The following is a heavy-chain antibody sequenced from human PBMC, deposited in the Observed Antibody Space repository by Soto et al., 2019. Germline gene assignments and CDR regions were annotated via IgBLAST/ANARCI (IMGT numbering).Heavy chain of an antibody. V-gene: IGHV4-34*01. CDR1: GGSFSDYY. J-gene: IGHJ5*02. CDR3: AREGRYYASGRFWWFDP. Sequence: SETLSLTCAVYGGSFSDYYWSWIRQPPGKGLEWIGEINHSGSTNYNPSLKSRVTISVDTSKNQFSLKLSSVTAADTAVYYCAREGRYYASGRFWWFDPWGQGTLVTVSS. CDR2: INHSGST. D-gene: IGHD3-10*01.